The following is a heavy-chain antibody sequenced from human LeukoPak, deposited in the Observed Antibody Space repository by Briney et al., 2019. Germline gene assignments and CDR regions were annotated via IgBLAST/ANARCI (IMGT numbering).Heavy chain of an antibody. D-gene: IGHD2-15*01. V-gene: IGHV3-30*02. CDR3: ARDGAYCSGGSCYSGNWFDP. J-gene: IGHJ5*02. Sequence: GGSLRLSCAASGFTFSSYGMHWVRQAPGKGLEWVAFIRYDGSNKYYADSVKGRFTISRDNSKNTLYLQMNSLRAEDTAVYYCARDGAYCSGGSCYSGNWFDPWGQGTLVTVSS. CDR2: IRYDGSNK. CDR1: GFTFSSYG.